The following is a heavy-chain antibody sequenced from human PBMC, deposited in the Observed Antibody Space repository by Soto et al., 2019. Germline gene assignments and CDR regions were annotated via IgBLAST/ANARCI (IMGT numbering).Heavy chain of an antibody. Sequence: PGGSLRLSCAASGFTFTTYVMVWIRQVPGKGLEWVSSITGDGAMTDYADSVKGRFTISRDNSKSTLYLQMNSLRAEDTALYYCTKKSSGHFPFDYWGQGTLVTVSS. CDR1: GFTFTTYV. J-gene: IGHJ4*02. D-gene: IGHD3-22*01. CDR3: TKKSSGHFPFDY. CDR2: ITGDGAMT. V-gene: IGHV3-23*01.